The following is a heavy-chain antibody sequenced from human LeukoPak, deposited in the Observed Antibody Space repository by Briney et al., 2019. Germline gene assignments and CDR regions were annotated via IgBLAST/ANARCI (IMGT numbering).Heavy chain of an antibody. CDR2: ISDSGGTT. Sequence: GGSLRLSCAASGFTFSSSAMSWVRQAPGKGLEWVSAISDSGGTTYYADSVKGRFTISRDNSKNTLYLQMNSLRAEDTAVYYCAKGQWLASFFDYWGQGTLVTVSS. CDR1: GFTFSSSA. J-gene: IGHJ4*02. D-gene: IGHD6-19*01. V-gene: IGHV3-23*01. CDR3: AKGQWLASFFDY.